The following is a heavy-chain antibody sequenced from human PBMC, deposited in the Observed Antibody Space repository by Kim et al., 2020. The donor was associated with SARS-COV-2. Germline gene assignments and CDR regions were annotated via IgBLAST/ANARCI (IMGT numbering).Heavy chain of an antibody. CDR3: ARRAAGLEKVYGSGSYFGKTDYYYYGMDV. Sequence: GGSLRLSCAASGFTFSSYSMNWVRQAPGKGLEWVSYISSSSSTIYYADSVKGRFTISRDNAKNSLYLQMNSLRDEDTAVYYCARRAAGLEKVYGSGSYFGKTDYYYYGMDVWGQGTTVTVSS. CDR1: GFTFSSYS. J-gene: IGHJ6*02. V-gene: IGHV3-48*02. CDR2: ISSSSSTI. D-gene: IGHD3-10*01.